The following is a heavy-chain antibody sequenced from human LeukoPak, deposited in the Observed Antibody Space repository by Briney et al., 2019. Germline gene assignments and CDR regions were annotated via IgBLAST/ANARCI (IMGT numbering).Heavy chain of an antibody. Sequence: GGSLRLSCAAPGFTFSDYYMSWIRQAPGKGLEWVSYISSSGSTIYYADSVKGRFTISRDNAKNSLYLQMNSLRAEDTAVYYCASFGPYSSSSPNLNWFDPWGQGTLVTVSS. J-gene: IGHJ5*02. V-gene: IGHV3-11*04. D-gene: IGHD6-6*01. CDR3: ASFGPYSSSSPNLNWFDP. CDR2: ISSSGSTI. CDR1: GFTFSDYY.